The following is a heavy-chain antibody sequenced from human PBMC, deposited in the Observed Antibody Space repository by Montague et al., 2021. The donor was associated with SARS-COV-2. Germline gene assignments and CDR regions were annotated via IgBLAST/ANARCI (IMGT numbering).Heavy chain of an antibody. CDR2: IYYSGST. Sequence: LRLSCAASGFTFSSYSMSWIRQPPGKGLEWIGYIYYSGSTNYNPSLKSRVTISVDTSKNQFSLKLSSVTAADTAVYYCARVFPRWLQFDPYFDYWGQGTLVTVSS. D-gene: IGHD5-24*01. V-gene: IGHV4-59*01. J-gene: IGHJ4*02. CDR3: ARVFPRWLQFDPYFDY. CDR1: GFTFSSYS.